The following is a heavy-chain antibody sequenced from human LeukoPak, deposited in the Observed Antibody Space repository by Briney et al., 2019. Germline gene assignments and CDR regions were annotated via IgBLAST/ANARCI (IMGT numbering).Heavy chain of an antibody. D-gene: IGHD1-14*01. CDR1: GGSISSGGYS. V-gene: IGHV4-30-2*01. CDR2: IYHSGST. CDR3: ARGMAGLSYYFDY. J-gene: IGHJ4*02. Sequence: SETLSLTCAVSGGSISSGGYSWSWLRQPPGKGLEWIGYIYHSGSTYYNPSLKSRVTISVDRSKNQFSLKLSSVTAADTAVYYCARGMAGLSYYFDYWGQGTLVTVSS.